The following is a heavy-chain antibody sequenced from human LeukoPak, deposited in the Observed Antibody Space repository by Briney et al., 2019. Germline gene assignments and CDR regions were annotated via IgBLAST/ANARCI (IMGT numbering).Heavy chain of an antibody. CDR3: AREDSSSQSPNFDY. CDR2: ISSSSSTI. D-gene: IGHD6-13*01. J-gene: IGHJ4*02. V-gene: IGHV3-48*01. Sequence: PGGSLRLSCAASGFTFSSYSMNWVRQAPGKGLEWVSYISSSSSTIYYADSVKGRFTISRDNAKNSLYLQMNSLRAEDTAVYYCAREDSSSQSPNFDYWGQGTLVTVSS. CDR1: GFTFSSYS.